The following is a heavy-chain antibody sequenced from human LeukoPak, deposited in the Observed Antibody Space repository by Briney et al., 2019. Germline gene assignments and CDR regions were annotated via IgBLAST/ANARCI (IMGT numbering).Heavy chain of an antibody. CDR3: AKDQGSGYYAYYFDY. CDR1: GFTFSNYA. J-gene: IGHJ4*02. D-gene: IGHD3-3*01. CDR2: ISGSGGSA. V-gene: IGHV3-23*01. Sequence: GGSLRLSCAASGFTFSNYAMSGVRQAPGKGLEWVSGISGSGGSAYYPDSVKGRFTISRDNSKNTLYLQMNSLRAEDTAIYYCAKDQGSGYYAYYFDYWGQGTLVTVSS.